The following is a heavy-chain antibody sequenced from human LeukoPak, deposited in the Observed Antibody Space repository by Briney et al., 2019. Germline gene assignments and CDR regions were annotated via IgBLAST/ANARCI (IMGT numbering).Heavy chain of an antibody. CDR3: ARSELLWFGGVNSGFDY. CDR2: IYYSGST. D-gene: IGHD3-10*01. V-gene: IGHV4-59*01. Sequence: PSETLSLTCTVSGGSISSYYWSWIRQPPGKGLEWIGYIYYSGSTNYNPSLKSRVTISVDTSKNQFSLRLNSVTAVDTAMYYCARSELLWFGGVNSGFDYWGQGTLVTVSS. CDR1: GGSISSYY. J-gene: IGHJ4*02.